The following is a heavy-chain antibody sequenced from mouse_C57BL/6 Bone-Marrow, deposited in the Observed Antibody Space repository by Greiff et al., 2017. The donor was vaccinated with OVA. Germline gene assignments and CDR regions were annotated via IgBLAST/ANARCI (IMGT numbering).Heavy chain of an antibody. J-gene: IGHJ2*01. CDR1: GYTFTDYE. V-gene: IGHV1-15*01. CDR3: TRRSY. CDR2: IDPETGGT. Sequence: VQGVESGAELVRPGASVTLSCKASGYTFTDYEMHWVKQTPVHGLEWIGAIDPETGGTAYNQKFKGKAILTADTSSSTAYMELRSLTSEDSAVYYCTRRSYWGQGTTLTVSS.